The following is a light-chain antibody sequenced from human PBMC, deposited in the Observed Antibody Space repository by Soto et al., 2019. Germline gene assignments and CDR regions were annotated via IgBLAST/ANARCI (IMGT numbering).Light chain of an antibody. CDR1: QAVNTR. CDR3: LQRQGWPRT. J-gene: IGKJ1*01. CDR2: LAS. Sequence: EIVLTQSPATLSSFPGDRVTLSCRASQAVNTRLAWYQHKPGQAPRLLIYLASNRAAGVPARFSGSGSGTDFTLTIRDVATEDFAVYYCLQRQGWPRTFCQGTKVDI. V-gene: IGKV3D-11*03.